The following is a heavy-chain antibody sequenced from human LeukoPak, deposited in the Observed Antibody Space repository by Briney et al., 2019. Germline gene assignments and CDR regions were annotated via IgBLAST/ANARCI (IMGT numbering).Heavy chain of an antibody. Sequence: GGSLRLSCAASGFTFSSYGMHWVRQAPGKGLEWVAVISYDGSNKYYADSVKGRFTISRDNSKNTLYLQMNSLRAEDTAVYYCAKDAPAPIAAGSGLDYWGQGTLVTVSS. D-gene: IGHD6-13*01. CDR2: ISYDGSNK. CDR1: GFTFSSYG. CDR3: AKDAPAPIAAGSGLDY. J-gene: IGHJ4*02. V-gene: IGHV3-30*18.